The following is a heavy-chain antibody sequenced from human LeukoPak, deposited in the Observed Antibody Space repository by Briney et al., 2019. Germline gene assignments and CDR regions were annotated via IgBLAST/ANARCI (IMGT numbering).Heavy chain of an antibody. CDR1: GYTFTSYG. CDR3: ASHSPEGGLTDYYYYGTDV. J-gene: IGHJ6*02. CDR2: ISAYNGNT. D-gene: IGHD2-21*02. V-gene: IGHV1-18*01. Sequence: ASVKVSCKASGYTFTSYGISWVRQAPGQGLEWMGWISAYNGNTNYAQKLQGRVTMTIDTSTSTAYMELRSLRSDDTAVYYCASHSPEGGLTDYYYYGTDVWGQGTTVTVSS.